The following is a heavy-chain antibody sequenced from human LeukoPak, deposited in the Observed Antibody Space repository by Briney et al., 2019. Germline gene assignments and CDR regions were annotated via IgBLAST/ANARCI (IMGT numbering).Heavy chain of an antibody. J-gene: IGHJ4*02. CDR1: GFTFSSYG. CDR3: AKDLRYYDSSAYSLDY. D-gene: IGHD3-22*01. CDR2: ISFDGSNK. V-gene: IGHV3-30*18. Sequence: PGRSLRLSCAASGFTFSSYGMHWARQAPGKGLEWVAVISFDGSNKYYADSVKGRFTISRDDSKNTLYLQMNSLTAEDTAVFYCAKDLRYYDSSAYSLDYWGQGTLVTVSS.